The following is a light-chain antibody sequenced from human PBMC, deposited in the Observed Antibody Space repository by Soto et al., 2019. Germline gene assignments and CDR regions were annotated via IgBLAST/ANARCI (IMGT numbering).Light chain of an antibody. CDR1: ALPKQY. J-gene: IGLJ3*02. V-gene: IGLV3-25*03. CDR3: QSADSSVTWV. Sequence: SYELTQPPPVSVSPGQTARITCSGDALPKQYAYWYQQKPGQAPVLVIYKDSERPSGIPERFSGSSSGTTVTLTISGVQAEDEADYYCQSADSSVTWVFGGGTKLTVL. CDR2: KDS.